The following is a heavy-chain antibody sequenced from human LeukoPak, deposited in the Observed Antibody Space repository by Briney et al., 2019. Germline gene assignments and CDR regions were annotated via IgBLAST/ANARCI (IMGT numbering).Heavy chain of an antibody. CDR3: ARDRVGATGRLDY. CDR2: IIPIFGTA. J-gene: IGHJ4*02. D-gene: IGHD1-26*01. CDR1: GGTFSSYA. Sequence: SVKVSCKASGGTFSSYAISWVRQAPGQGLEWMGGIIPIFGTANYAQKFQGRVTITADESTSTAYMELSSLRSEDTAVYYCARDRVGATGRLDYWGQGTLVTVSS. V-gene: IGHV1-69*13.